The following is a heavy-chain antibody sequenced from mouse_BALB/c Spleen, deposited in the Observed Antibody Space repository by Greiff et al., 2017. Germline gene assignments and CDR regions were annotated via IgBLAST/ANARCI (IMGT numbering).Heavy chain of an antibody. D-gene: IGHD4-1*01. CDR1: GFTFSSYA. CDR3: ARGGQANWDVYYAMDY. Sequence: DVKLVESGGGLVKPGGSLKLSCAASGFTFSSYAMSWVRQTPEKRLEWVASISSGGSTYYPDSVKGRFTISRDNARNILYLQMSSLRSEDTAMYYCARGGQANWDVYYAMDYWGQGTSVTVSS. CDR2: ISSGGST. J-gene: IGHJ4*01. V-gene: IGHV5-6-5*01.